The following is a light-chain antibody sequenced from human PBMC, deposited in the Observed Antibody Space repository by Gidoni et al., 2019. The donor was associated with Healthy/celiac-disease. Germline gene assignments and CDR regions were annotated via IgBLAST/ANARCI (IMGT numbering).Light chain of an antibody. Sequence: DIQMTQSPSTLSASVGDRVTITCRASQSISSWLAWYQQKPGKAPKLLIYKASSLESGVPSRFSVSGSGTEFTLTISSLQPDDFATYYCQQYNSYPRTFXXXTKLEIK. V-gene: IGKV1-5*03. J-gene: IGKJ2*02. CDR1: QSISSW. CDR2: KAS. CDR3: QQYNSYPRT.